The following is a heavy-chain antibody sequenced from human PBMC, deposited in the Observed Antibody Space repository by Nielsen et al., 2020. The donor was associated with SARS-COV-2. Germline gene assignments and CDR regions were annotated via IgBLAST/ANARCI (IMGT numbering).Heavy chain of an antibody. CDR3: ARDFHFRGELTSWYFDL. J-gene: IGHJ2*01. CDR2: ISYDGSNK. V-gene: IGHV3-33*05. Sequence: GESLKISCAASGFTFSSYGMHWVRQAPGKGLEWVAVISYDGSNKYYADSVKGRFTISRDDSKNTVYLQMNSLRADDTAVYYCARDFHFRGELTSWYFDLWGHGALVTVSS. CDR1: GFTFSSYG. D-gene: IGHD3-16*02.